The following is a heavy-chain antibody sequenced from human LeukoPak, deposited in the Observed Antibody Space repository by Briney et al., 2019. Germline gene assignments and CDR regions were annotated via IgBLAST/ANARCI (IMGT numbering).Heavy chain of an antibody. CDR1: AYTFTSYN. CDR3: ARDGSGSYYDRGWFDP. Sequence: ASVKVSCKASAYTFTSYNINWVRQATGQGLERMGWMNPNSGNTGYAQKFQGRVTMTRNTSISTAYMELSSLTSEDTAVYYCARDGSGSYYDRGWFDPWGQGTLVTVSS. J-gene: IGHJ5*02. D-gene: IGHD3-10*01. CDR2: MNPNSGNT. V-gene: IGHV1-8*01.